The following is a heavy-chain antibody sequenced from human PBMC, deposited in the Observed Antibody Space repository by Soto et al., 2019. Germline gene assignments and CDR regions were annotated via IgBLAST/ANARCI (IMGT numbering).Heavy chain of an antibody. CDR2: ILPIFGTA. CDR1: GGTFSSYA. Sequence: QVQLVQSGAEVKKPGSSVKVSCKASGGTFSSYAISWVRQAPGQGLEWMGGILPIFGTANYAQKFQGRVTITADESTSTAYMELSSLRSEDTAVYYCARGLGYCSSTSCYPRYGMDVWGQGTTVTVSS. V-gene: IGHV1-69*01. CDR3: ARGLGYCSSTSCYPRYGMDV. D-gene: IGHD2-2*01. J-gene: IGHJ6*02.